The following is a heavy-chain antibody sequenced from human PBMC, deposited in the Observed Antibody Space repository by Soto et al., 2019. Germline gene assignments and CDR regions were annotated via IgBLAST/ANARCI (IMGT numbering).Heavy chain of an antibody. CDR2: ISFDGSET. J-gene: IGHJ4*02. Sequence: QVQLVESGGGVVQPGRSLRLSCAASGFNFRSYGIHWVRQAPGKGLEWVAFISFDGSETYYADSVKGRFSISRDNSKSTVNLQMYSLRPEDTALYHCVKDVEYYYDSSGYSLDFWGQGTLVTVSS. V-gene: IGHV3-30*18. D-gene: IGHD3-22*01. CDR3: VKDVEYYYDSSGYSLDF. CDR1: GFNFRSYG.